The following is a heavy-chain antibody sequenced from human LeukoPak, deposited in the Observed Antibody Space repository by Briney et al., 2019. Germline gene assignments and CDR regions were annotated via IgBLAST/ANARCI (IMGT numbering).Heavy chain of an antibody. CDR3: ARRPRGVIIKTWFDS. CDR1: DGSFSGSY. J-gene: IGHJ5*01. CDR2: TNHSGSA. V-gene: IGHV4-34*01. D-gene: IGHD3-10*01. Sequence: PSETLSLTCAVYDGSFSGSYCTWIRQPPGKGLEWIGETNHSGSANYNPSLKSRVTILLDTSKNQFSLNLSSVTAADTAVYYCARRPRGVIIKTWFDSWGQGTLVTVFS.